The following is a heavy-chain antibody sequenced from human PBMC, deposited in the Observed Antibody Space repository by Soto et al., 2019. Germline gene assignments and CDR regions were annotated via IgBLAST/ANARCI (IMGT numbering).Heavy chain of an antibody. CDR1: GYTFIISD. CDR2: ISAYNGNT. V-gene: IGHV1-18*04. CDR3: ARVRSPGHPPYNWFDP. J-gene: IGHJ5*02. Sequence: ASVKVSCKASGYTFIISDITCVRQSPGQGLEWMGWISAYNGNTNVPQNLQGRVILTTDTSTDTAYMELRSLRSDDTAMYYCARVRSPGHPPYNWFDPWGQGTLVTVSS.